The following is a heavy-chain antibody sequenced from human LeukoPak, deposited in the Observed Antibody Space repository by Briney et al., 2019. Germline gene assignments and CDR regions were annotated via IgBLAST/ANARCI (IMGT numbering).Heavy chain of an antibody. J-gene: IGHJ4*02. CDR3: VKTHGDQRG. CDR1: GGSISGHY. CDR2: IYYSGST. D-gene: IGHD4-17*01. Sequence: PSETLSLTCTVSGGSISGHYWSWIRQPPGKGLEWIGYIYYSGSTNYNPSLKSRVTISVDTSKNQFSLKLSSVTAADTAVYYCVKTHGDQRGWGQGTLVTVSS. V-gene: IGHV4-59*08.